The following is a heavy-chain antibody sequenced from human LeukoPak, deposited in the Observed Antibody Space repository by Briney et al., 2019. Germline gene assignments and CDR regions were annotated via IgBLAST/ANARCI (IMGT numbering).Heavy chain of an antibody. CDR3: AREAGGYSYATHLDY. J-gene: IGHJ4*02. D-gene: IGHD5-18*01. CDR1: GFTFSSYS. Sequence: GGSLRLSCAASGFTFSSYSMNWVRQAPGKGLEWVSSISSISSYIFYADSLKGRFTISRDNAKNSLFLQMNSLRAEDTAVYYCAREAGGYSYATHLDYWGQGTLVTVSS. CDR2: ISSISSYI. V-gene: IGHV3-21*01.